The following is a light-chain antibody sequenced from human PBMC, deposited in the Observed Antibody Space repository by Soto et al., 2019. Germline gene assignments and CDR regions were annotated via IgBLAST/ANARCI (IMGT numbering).Light chain of an antibody. CDR1: ERVSSSY. CDR3: QQFGTSPPKT. V-gene: IGKV3-20*01. J-gene: IGKJ2*01. Sequence: VLTQSPDTLSLSPGERATLSCRASERVSSSYLAWYQQKFGQAPRLLLSATSRRAAGIPDRFSGSGSGTDFTLTINRVEPEDFGVYYCQQFGTSPPKTFGLGTKLEI. CDR2: ATS.